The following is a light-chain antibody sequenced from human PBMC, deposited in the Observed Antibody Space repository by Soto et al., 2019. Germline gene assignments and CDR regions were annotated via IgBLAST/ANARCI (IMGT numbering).Light chain of an antibody. CDR1: QSIRSN. J-gene: IGKJ1*01. CDR3: LQHNDYPPT. V-gene: IGKV3-15*01. Sequence: EVVMTQSPVTLSVSPGERATLSCRASQSIRSNFLAWYQQKPGQAPSLLIYGASTRATRIPARFSGSGSGTELTLTISSLQSEDLAVYYCLQHNDYPPTFGQGTKVEI. CDR2: GAS.